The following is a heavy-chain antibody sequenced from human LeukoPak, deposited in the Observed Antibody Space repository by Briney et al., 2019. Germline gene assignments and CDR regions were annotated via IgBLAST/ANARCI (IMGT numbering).Heavy chain of an antibody. CDR2: IYHSGTT. CDR1: GFTVSSNY. D-gene: IGHD6-19*01. Sequence: GGPLRLFCATSGFTVSSNYMSWVRQAPGKGLEWVSVIYHSGTTYYADSVKGRFLIFRDTSKNTVDLQMNSLRVEDTAVYYCAGRRSSGWYAYWGQGALVTVSS. CDR3: AGRRSSGWYAY. V-gene: IGHV3-53*01. J-gene: IGHJ4*02.